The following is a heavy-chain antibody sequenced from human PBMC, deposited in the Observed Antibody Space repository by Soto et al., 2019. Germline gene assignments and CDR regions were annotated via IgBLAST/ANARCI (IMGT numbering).Heavy chain of an antibody. V-gene: IGHV3-21*02. D-gene: IGHD4-17*01. J-gene: IGHJ4*02. Sequence: EVQLVESGGGLVKPGGSLRLSCTASGFTFSSYNMNWVRQAPGKGLEWVSSISSSSNYIYYAYSMKGRFTISRDNAKNSLNLQMNSLRAEDTAVYYCARENAYGDPNSFDYWGQGTLVTVSS. CDR3: ARENAYGDPNSFDY. CDR1: GFTFSSYN. CDR2: ISSSSNYI.